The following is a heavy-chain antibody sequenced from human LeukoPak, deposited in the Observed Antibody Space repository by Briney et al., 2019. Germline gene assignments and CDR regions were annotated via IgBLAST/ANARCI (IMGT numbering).Heavy chain of an antibody. CDR1: GFTFSSYA. CDR2: ISYDGNNK. CDR3: ARQRPVAGTFNFDY. J-gene: IGHJ4*02. D-gene: IGHD6-19*01. V-gene: IGHV3-30-3*01. Sequence: GGSLRLSCAASGFTFSSYAMSWVRRAPGKGLEWVALISYDGNNKYYADSVKGRFTISRDNSKNTLYLQMNSLRAEDTAVYYCARQRPVAGTFNFDYWGQGTLVTVSS.